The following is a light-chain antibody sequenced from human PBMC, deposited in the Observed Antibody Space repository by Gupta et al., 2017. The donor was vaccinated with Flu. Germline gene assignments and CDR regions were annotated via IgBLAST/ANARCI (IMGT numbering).Light chain of an antibody. V-gene: IGKV1-5*03. CDR2: KAS. CDR3: QQYNSYQT. Sequence: VGDRVTITCRASQSISSWLAWYQQKPGKAPKLLIYKASSLESGVPSRFSGSGSGTEFTLTISSLQPDDFATYYCQQYNSYQTFGQGTKVEIK. J-gene: IGKJ1*01. CDR1: QSISSW.